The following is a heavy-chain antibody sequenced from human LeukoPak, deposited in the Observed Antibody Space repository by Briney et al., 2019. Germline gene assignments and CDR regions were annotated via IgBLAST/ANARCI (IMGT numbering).Heavy chain of an antibody. CDR2: IFPGDSDT. V-gene: IGHV5-51*01. D-gene: IGHD2-15*01. J-gene: IGHJ4*02. Sequence: LGESLKISCKGSEYSFATYWIGWVRQMPGQGLEWMGIIFPGDSDTRYSPSFQGQVTISADKSISTAYLQWSSLKASDTAIYYCASEYCSGGNCYVDYWGQGTLVTVSS. CDR3: ASEYCSGGNCYVDY. CDR1: EYSFATYW.